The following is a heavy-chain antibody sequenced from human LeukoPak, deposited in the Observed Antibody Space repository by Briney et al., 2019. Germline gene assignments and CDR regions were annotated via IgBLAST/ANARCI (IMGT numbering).Heavy chain of an antibody. V-gene: IGHV3-7*03. D-gene: IGHD3-16*01. J-gene: IGHJ4*02. CDR3: ARDGFGTGSN. CDR2: IKQDGSEK. CDR1: GLTFSNYW. Sequence: XGSLRLSCAASGLTFSNYWMDWVRQAPGKGLEWVANIKQDGSEKNYVDSVKGRFIISRDNAKNSLYLQMNTLRADDTAVYYCARDGFGTGSNWGQGTLVTVSS.